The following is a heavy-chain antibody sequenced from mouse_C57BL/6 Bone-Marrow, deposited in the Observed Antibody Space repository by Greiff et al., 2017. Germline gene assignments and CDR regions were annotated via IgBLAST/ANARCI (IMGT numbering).Heavy chain of an antibody. Sequence: QVQLQQPGAELVRPGSSVKLSCKASGYTFTSYWMLWVKQRPIQGLEWIGNIDPSDSETHYNQKFKDKATLTVDKSSSTAYMQLSSLTSEDSAVYYCARDSNYVRAMDYWGQGTSVTVSS. D-gene: IGHD2-5*01. CDR3: ARDSNYVRAMDY. CDR2: IDPSDSET. J-gene: IGHJ4*01. V-gene: IGHV1-52*01. CDR1: GYTFTSYW.